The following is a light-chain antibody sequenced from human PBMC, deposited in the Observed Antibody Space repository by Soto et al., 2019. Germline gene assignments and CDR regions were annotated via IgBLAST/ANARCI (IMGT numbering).Light chain of an antibody. V-gene: IGKV3-20*01. CDR2: GAS. Sequence: EIVLTQSPGTLSLSPGERATLSCRASQSVSSSYLAWYQQKPGQAPRLLIYGASSRATGIPDRFSGSGSGTDFTLTISRLGPEDFAVSYCQQYGSSPRTFGQGTKVDIK. J-gene: IGKJ1*01. CDR1: QSVSSSY. CDR3: QQYGSSPRT.